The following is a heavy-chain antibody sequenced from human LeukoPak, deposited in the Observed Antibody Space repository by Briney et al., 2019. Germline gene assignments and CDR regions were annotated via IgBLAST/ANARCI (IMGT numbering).Heavy chain of an antibody. CDR2: IYTGGST. CDR3: ARDHVGYGVLFDY. Sequence: GWSLRLSCVASGFNVSSKYMRWVRQAPGMGLEWVSLIYTGGSTHYADSVTGRFTISRDNSKNTLYLQMNGLRAEDTAVYDCARDHVGYGVLFDYWGQGTLITVSS. V-gene: IGHV3-66*01. D-gene: IGHD1-1*01. CDR1: GFNVSSKY. J-gene: IGHJ4*02.